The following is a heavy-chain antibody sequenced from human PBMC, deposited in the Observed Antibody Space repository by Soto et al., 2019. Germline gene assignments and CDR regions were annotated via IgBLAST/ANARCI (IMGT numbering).Heavy chain of an antibody. Sequence: GESLKISCKGSGYSFTSYWISWVRQMPGKGPEWMGRIDPSDSYTNYSPPFQGHVTISADKSISTAYLQWSSLKASDTAMYYCARHDFWSGYRAIDYDYWGQGTLVTVSS. V-gene: IGHV5-10-1*01. J-gene: IGHJ4*02. CDR3: ARHDFWSGYRAIDYDY. CDR2: IDPSDSYT. D-gene: IGHD3-3*01. CDR1: GYSFTSYW.